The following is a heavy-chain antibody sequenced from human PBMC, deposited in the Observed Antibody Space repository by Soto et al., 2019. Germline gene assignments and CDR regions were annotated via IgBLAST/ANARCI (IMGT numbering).Heavy chain of an antibody. CDR1: GFGFSSYA. Sequence: SLRLSCSASGFGFSSYAMHWVRQAPGKGLEYISAISINGGSTYYADSVKGRFTISRDNSKNTLSLQMSSLRTEDTAVYYCVKGRSGNYYEYYFDYWGQGTVVTVSS. V-gene: IGHV3-64D*06. J-gene: IGHJ4*02. D-gene: IGHD1-26*01. CDR3: VKGRSGNYYEYYFDY. CDR2: ISINGGST.